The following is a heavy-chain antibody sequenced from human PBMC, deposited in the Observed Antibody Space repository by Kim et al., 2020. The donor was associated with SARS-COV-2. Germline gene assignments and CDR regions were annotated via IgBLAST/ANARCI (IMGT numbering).Heavy chain of an antibody. J-gene: IGHJ4*01. CDR1: GFTFSSDS. CDR3: ARDSTTICGVVSASFDY. D-gene: IGHD3-3*01. Sequence: GGSLRLSCAASGFTFSSDSMNWVRQSPGKGLEWGSYISSSSSTIYYADSVKGRITISRDNAKNSLYRQMNSLIDEDSAVYDGARDSTTICGVVSASFDY. CDR2: ISSSSSTI. V-gene: IGHV3-48*02.